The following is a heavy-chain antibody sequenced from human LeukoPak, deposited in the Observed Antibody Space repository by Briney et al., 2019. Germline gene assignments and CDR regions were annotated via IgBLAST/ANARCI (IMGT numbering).Heavy chain of an antibody. CDR3: ASHLLQDSSGYPPYYFDY. CDR1: GGSISSSSYY. D-gene: IGHD3-22*01. Sequence: SETLSLTCTVSGGSISSSSYYWGWIRQPPGKGLEWIGSIYYSGSTYYNPSLKSRVTISVDTAKNQFSLKLRSVTAADTAVYYCASHLLQDSSGYPPYYFDYWGQGTLVTVSS. CDR2: IYYSGST. V-gene: IGHV4-39*01. J-gene: IGHJ4*02.